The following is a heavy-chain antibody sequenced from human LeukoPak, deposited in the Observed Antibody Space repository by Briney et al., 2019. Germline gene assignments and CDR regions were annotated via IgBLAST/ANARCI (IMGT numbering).Heavy chain of an antibody. D-gene: IGHD6-19*01. CDR2: ISYDGSNK. Sequence: PGRSLRLSCAASGFTFSSYGMHWVRQAPGKGLEWVAVISYDGSNKYYADSVKGRFTISRDNSKNTLYLQMNSLRAEDTAVYYCAKEIAVAGTRSFDYWGQGTLVTVSS. CDR1: GFTFSSYG. J-gene: IGHJ4*02. V-gene: IGHV3-30*18. CDR3: AKEIAVAGTRSFDY.